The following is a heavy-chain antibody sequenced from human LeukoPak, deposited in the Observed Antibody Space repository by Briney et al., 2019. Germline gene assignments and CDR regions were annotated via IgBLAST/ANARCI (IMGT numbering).Heavy chain of an antibody. CDR1: GFTFSSYA. D-gene: IGHD2-2*01. Sequence: GRSLRLSCAASGFTFSSYAMHWVRQAPGKGLEWVAVISYDGSNKYYADSVKGRFTISRDNSKNTLYLQMNSLRAEDTAVYYCARADRGYCSSSTCYILDYWGQGTLVTVSS. CDR2: ISYDGSNK. J-gene: IGHJ4*02. V-gene: IGHV3-30-3*01. CDR3: ARADRGYCSSSTCYILDY.